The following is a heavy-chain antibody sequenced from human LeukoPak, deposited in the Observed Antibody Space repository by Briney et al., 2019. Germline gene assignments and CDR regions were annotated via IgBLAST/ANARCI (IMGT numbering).Heavy chain of an antibody. Sequence: ASVKVSCKASGGTFSSYANSWVRQAPGQGLEWMGGIIPIFGTANYAQKFQGRVTITADESTSTAYMELSSLRSEDTAVYYCARVYLPAEYCSGGSCYEPLDYWGQGTLVTVSS. D-gene: IGHD2-15*01. J-gene: IGHJ4*02. CDR1: GGTFSSYA. CDR2: IIPIFGTA. CDR3: ARVYLPAEYCSGGSCYEPLDY. V-gene: IGHV1-69*13.